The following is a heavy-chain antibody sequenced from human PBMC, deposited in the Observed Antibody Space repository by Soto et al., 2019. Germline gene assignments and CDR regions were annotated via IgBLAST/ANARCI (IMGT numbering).Heavy chain of an antibody. CDR1: GYTFTGYY. V-gene: IGHV1-2*02. CDR2: INPNSGGT. D-gene: IGHD3-16*02. Sequence: GASVKVSCKASGYTFTGYYMHWVRQAPGQGLEWMGWINPNSGGTNYAQKFQGRVTMTRDTSISTAYMELSRLRSDDTAVYYCARGVITFGGVIVNGLGYWGQGTLVTVSS. CDR3: ARGVITFGGVIVNGLGY. J-gene: IGHJ4*02.